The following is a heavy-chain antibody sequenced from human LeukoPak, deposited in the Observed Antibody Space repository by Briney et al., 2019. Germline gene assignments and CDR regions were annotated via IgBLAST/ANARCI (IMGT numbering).Heavy chain of an antibody. CDR2: ISWNSGSI. Sequence: GGSLRLSCAASGFTFDDYAMHWVRQAPGKGLEWVSGISWNSGSIGYADSVKGRFTISRDNAKNSLYLQMNSLRTEDMALHYCAKGYSRIEVANDAFDIRGHGTMVTVSS. D-gene: IGHD6-19*01. J-gene: IGHJ3*02. V-gene: IGHV3-9*03. CDR3: AKGYSRIEVANDAFDI. CDR1: GFTFDDYA.